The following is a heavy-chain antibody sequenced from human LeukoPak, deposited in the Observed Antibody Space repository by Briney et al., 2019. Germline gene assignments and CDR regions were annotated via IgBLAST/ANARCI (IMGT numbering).Heavy chain of an antibody. J-gene: IGHJ4*02. CDR2: ISGSGGST. CDR1: GFTFSSYA. V-gene: IGHV3-23*01. CDR3: AKDHYYDDSSGYYSAMDY. D-gene: IGHD3-22*01. Sequence: PGGSLRLSCAASGFTFSSYAMSWVRQAPGKGLDWVSAISGSGGSTYYADSVKGRFTISRDNSKNTLYLQMNSLRAEDTAVYYCAKDHYYDDSSGYYSAMDYWGQGTLITVSS.